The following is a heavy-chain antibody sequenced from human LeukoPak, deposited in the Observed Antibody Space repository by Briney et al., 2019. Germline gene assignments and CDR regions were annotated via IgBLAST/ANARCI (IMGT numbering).Heavy chain of an antibody. CDR2: ISSSGRTI. Sequence: GGSLRLSCAASGFTFSDHYMSWIRQAPGKGLEWVSYISSSGRTIYYADSVKGRFTISRDNAKNSLFLQMNSLRAEDTAQYYCARARRSPRGHYYDSSGYYGYYFDYWGQGTLVTVSS. V-gene: IGHV3-11*04. CDR3: ARARRSPRGHYYDSSGYYGYYFDY. J-gene: IGHJ4*02. CDR1: GFTFSDHY. D-gene: IGHD3-22*01.